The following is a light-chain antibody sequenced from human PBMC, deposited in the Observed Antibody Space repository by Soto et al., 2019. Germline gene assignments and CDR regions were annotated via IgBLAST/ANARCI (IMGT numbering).Light chain of an antibody. V-gene: IGKV3-20*01. J-gene: IGKJ1*01. CDR3: QQCGISTWP. Sequence: EMVLTQSPGILSLSPGERATLSCRASQPVSSSYLAWYQQKPGQAPRLLIYGASTRATGIPDRFSGSGSGTDSTLTISRLEPEDFAVYYCQQCGISTWPFGQGTKVDIK. CDR1: QPVSSSY. CDR2: GAS.